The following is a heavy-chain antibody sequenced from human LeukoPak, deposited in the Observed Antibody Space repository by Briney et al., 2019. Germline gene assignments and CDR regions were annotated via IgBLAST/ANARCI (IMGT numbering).Heavy chain of an antibody. Sequence: SQTLSLTCAISGDTVSTNSAAWNWIRESPSRGLEWLGRTYYRSKWFNDYAVSVKSRITINPDTSKNQFSLLLNSVTAEDTAVYYCARDGDAFDIWGQGTMVTVSS. CDR1: GDTVSTNSAA. CDR2: TYYRSKWFN. V-gene: IGHV6-1*01. J-gene: IGHJ3*02. CDR3: ARDGDAFDI.